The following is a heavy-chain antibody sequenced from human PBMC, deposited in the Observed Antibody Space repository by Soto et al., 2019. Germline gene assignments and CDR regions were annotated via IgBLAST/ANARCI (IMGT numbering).Heavy chain of an antibody. CDR3: ARVFTVFGVVALGDYYYYTDV. V-gene: IGHV1-18*01. D-gene: IGHD2-15*01. Sequence: ASVKVSCKASGYTFTSYGISWVRQAPGQGLEWMGWISAYNGNTNYAQKLQGRVTMTTDTSTSTAYMELRSLRSDDTAVYYCARVFTVFGVVALGDYYYYTDVWGKGTTVTVSS. J-gene: IGHJ6*03. CDR2: ISAYNGNT. CDR1: GYTFTSYG.